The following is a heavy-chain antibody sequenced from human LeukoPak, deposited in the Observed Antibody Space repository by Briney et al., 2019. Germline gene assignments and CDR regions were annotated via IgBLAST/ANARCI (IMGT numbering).Heavy chain of an antibody. V-gene: IGHV1-18*01. CDR2: ISAYNGNT. CDR3: AREGDGSYFDY. D-gene: IGHD5-12*01. Sequence: VKFSSRASGYTLTSIGISWVHQAPGKGLEWMGWISAYNGNTNYAQKLQGRVTMTTDTSTSTAYMELRSLRSDDTAVYYCAREGDGSYFDYWGQGTLVTVSS. J-gene: IGHJ4*02. CDR1: GYTLTSIG.